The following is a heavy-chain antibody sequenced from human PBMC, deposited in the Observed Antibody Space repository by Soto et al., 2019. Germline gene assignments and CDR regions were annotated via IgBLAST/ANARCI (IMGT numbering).Heavy chain of an antibody. Sequence: SETLSLTCSVSGYLISSGYYWGWIRQTPGKGLEWLGSIDYSGRTYYNPSLKSRVSTSVDLSKNQFSLNLRSVTAADTAVYFCARDLRTGYESYYFDYWGQGTLVTVSS. CDR1: GYLISSGYY. CDR2: IDYSGRT. CDR3: ARDLRTGYESYYFDY. V-gene: IGHV4-38-2*02. J-gene: IGHJ4*02. D-gene: IGHD3-9*01.